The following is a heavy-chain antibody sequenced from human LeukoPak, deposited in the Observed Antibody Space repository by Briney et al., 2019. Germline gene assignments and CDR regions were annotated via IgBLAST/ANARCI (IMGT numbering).Heavy chain of an antibody. CDR2: ISGSGGST. Sequence: GGSLRLSCAASGFTFSSYAMGWVRQAPGKGLEWVSAISGSGGSTYYADSVKGRFTISRDNSKNTLYLQMNSLRAEDTAVYYCAKSRTVTTLPDYWGQGTLVTVSS. CDR3: AKSRTVTTLPDY. D-gene: IGHD4-17*01. V-gene: IGHV3-23*01. CDR1: GFTFSSYA. J-gene: IGHJ4*02.